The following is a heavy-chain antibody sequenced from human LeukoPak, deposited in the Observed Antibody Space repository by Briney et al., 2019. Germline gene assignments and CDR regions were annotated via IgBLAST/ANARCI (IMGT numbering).Heavy chain of an antibody. CDR1: GGSINSYY. CDR2: ISYSGSA. V-gene: IGHV4-59*01. CDR3: ARTLRGQNYYGYLDY. Sequence: SETLSLTCTVSGGSINSYYWSWIRQPPGKGLEWIGYISYSGSANYNPSLKTRVTISIDKSKNQFSLKMTSVTAADTAVYYCARTLRGQNYYGYLDYWGQGTLVTVSS. D-gene: IGHD4-17*01. J-gene: IGHJ4*02.